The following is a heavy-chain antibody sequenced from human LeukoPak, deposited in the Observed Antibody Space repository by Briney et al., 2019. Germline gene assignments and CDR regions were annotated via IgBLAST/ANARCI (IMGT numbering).Heavy chain of an antibody. D-gene: IGHD4-17*01. Sequence: SETLSLTCTVSGGSLSSSGYYWGWIRQSPGKGLEWIGTIYYSGNTYYNPSLKSRVTISVDTSKNQFSLKLSSVTAADTAVYYCARSLRRGSTYYYYMDVWGKGTTVTISS. V-gene: IGHV4-39*07. CDR2: IYYSGNT. J-gene: IGHJ6*03. CDR1: GGSLSSSGYY. CDR3: ARSLRRGSTYYYYMDV.